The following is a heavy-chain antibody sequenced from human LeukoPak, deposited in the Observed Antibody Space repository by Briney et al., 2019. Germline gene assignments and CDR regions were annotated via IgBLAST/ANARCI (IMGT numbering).Heavy chain of an antibody. V-gene: IGHV4-59*02. D-gene: IGHD3-22*01. CDR2: IYYSGST. CDR3: ARVDYYDSSGYYGVGLGRYYFDY. J-gene: IGHJ4*02. CDR1: GGSVNSYY. Sequence: SETLSLTCTVSGGSVNSYYWSWIRQPPGKGLEWIGYIYYSGSTNYNPSLKSRVTISVDTSKNQFSLKLSSVTAADTAVCYCARVDYYDSSGYYGVGLGRYYFDYWGQGTLVTVSS.